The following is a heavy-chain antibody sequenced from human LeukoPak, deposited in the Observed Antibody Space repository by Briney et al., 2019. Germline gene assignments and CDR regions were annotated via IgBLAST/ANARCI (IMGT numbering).Heavy chain of an antibody. V-gene: IGHV3-48*04. Sequence: GGSLRLSCAASGFTFSAYSMIWVRRAPGKGLEWVSYISSSNSTIYYADSVKGRFTISRDNAKNSLYLQMNSLRAEDTAVYYCAREQDCSSTSCAFDYWGQGTLVTVSS. D-gene: IGHD2-2*01. CDR3: AREQDCSSTSCAFDY. J-gene: IGHJ4*02. CDR1: GFTFSAYS. CDR2: ISSSNSTI.